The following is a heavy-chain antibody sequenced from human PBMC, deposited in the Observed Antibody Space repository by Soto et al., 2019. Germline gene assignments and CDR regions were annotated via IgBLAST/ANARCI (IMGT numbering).Heavy chain of an antibody. V-gene: IGHV1-18*04. CDR3: ARMGSGTFYEAFDI. CDR2: ISAYSGNA. CDR1: GFSFTSYG. D-gene: IGHD1-1*01. J-gene: IGHJ3*02. Sequence: QAQLVQSGAEVKKPGASVKVSCKASGFSFTSYGFSWVRQAPGQGLELMGWISAYSGNAKYEEKIQDRVTMTTHTATSTVYMEVRRLRSNVTAVYYGARMGSGTFYEAFDIWGQGTMVTVSS.